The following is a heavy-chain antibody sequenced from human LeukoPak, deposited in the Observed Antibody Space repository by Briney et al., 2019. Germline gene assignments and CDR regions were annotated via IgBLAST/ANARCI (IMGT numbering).Heavy chain of an antibody. CDR2: ISYDGSNK. CDR3: ARRPVVPARGYYGMDV. J-gene: IGHJ6*02. D-gene: IGHD2-2*01. CDR1: GFTFSSYA. Sequence: GRSLRLSCAACGFTFSSYAMHWVRQAPGKGLEWVAVISYDGSNKYYADSVKGRFTISRDNSKNTLYLQMNSLRAEDTAVYYCARRPVVPARGYYGMDVWGQGTTVTVSS. V-gene: IGHV3-30-3*01.